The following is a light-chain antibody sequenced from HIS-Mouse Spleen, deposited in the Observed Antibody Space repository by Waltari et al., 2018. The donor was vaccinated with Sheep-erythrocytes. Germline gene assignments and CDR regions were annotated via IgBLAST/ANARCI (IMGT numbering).Light chain of an antibody. CDR2: KDS. V-gene: IGLV3-16*01. CDR1: VLPKKY. CDR3: LSADSSGTYYV. Sequence: SYELTQPPSVSVSLGQMARITCSGEVLPKKYAYWYQQKPGQFPVLVIYKDSERPSGIPERFSGSSSGTIVTLTISGVQAEDEADYYCLSADSSGTYYVFGTGTKVTVL. J-gene: IGLJ1*01.